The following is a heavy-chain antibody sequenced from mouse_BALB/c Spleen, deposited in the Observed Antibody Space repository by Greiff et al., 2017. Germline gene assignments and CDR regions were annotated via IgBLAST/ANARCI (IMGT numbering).Heavy chain of an antibody. Sequence: DVKLVESGGGLVQPGGSRKLSCAASGFTFSSFGMHWVRQAPEKGLEWVAYISSGSSTIYYADTVKGRFTISRDNPKNTLFLQMTSLRSEDTAMYYCARNYGYVGYAMDYWGQGTSVTVSS. J-gene: IGHJ4*01. V-gene: IGHV5-17*02. D-gene: IGHD1-2*01. CDR1: GFTFSSFG. CDR2: ISSGSSTI. CDR3: ARNYGYVGYAMDY.